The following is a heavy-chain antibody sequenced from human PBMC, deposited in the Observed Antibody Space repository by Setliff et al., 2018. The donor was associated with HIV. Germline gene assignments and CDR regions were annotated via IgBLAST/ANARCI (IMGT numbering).Heavy chain of an antibody. Sequence: KTSETLSLTCTVSGGSISSYYWSWIRQPQGKGLEWIGYTYYSGSTYYTPSLNSRVTISVDTSKNQFSLKLSSVTAADTAVYYCARLDVDIAMAPDYWGQGMLVTVSS. J-gene: IGHJ4*02. V-gene: IGHV4-59*08. D-gene: IGHD5-18*01. CDR1: GGSISSYY. CDR2: TYYSGST. CDR3: ARLDVDIAMAPDY.